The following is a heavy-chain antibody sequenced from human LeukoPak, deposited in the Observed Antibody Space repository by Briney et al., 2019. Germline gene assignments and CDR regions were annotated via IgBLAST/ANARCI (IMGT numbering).Heavy chain of an antibody. V-gene: IGHV3-53*01. Sequence: GGSLRLSCVASGLTVTTSYMSWVRQAPGKGLEWVSLIYTSGSTYYANSVRGRFTISRDNSKNTLYLQMNSLSAEDTAVYYCARNFQNYYGSGSCYSDLDHWGQGTLVTVSS. CDR2: IYTSGST. J-gene: IGHJ4*02. CDR3: ARNFQNYYGSGSCYSDLDH. D-gene: IGHD3-10*01. CDR1: GLTVTTSY.